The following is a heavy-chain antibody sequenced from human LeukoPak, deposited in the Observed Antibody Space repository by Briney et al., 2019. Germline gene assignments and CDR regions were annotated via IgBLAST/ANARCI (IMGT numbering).Heavy chain of an antibody. D-gene: IGHD3-10*02. CDR2: ISSSGSTI. CDR3: AELGITMIGGV. V-gene: IGHV3-48*03. CDR1: GFTFSSYE. Sequence: PGGSLKLSFAASGFTFSSYEMNWVRQAPGKGLEWVSYISSSGSTIYYADSVKGRFTISRDNAKNQLYLQMNSLRAEDTAVYYCAELGITMIGGVWGKGTTVTISS. J-gene: IGHJ6*04.